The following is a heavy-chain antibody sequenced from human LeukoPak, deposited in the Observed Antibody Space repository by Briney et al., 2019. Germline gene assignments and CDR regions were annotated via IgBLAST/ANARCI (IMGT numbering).Heavy chain of an antibody. D-gene: IGHD1-7*01. Sequence: QPGGSLRLSCVASGFTFSNYWMSWVRQAPGKGLQWVANIKQDGSEKYYVDSVKGRFTISRDNAKKSLYLQMNSLRAEDTAVYYCARDDDWNYEDYWGQGTLVTVSS. CDR2: IKQDGSEK. J-gene: IGHJ4*02. V-gene: IGHV3-7*01. CDR1: GFTFSNYW. CDR3: ARDDDWNYEDY.